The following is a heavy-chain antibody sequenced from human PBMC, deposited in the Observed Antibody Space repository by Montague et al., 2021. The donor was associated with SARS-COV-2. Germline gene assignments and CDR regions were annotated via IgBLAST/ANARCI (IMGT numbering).Heavy chain of an antibody. CDR2: ISSNSSYI. Sequence: SLRLSCAASAFTFSTYGMKWVRQAPGKGLEWVSSISSNSSYIYYADSVKGRFTISRDNAKNSLYLQMNTLRAEDTAVYYCAGGCDYGGNEAFDSWGQGTLVTVSS. CDR1: AFTFSTYG. D-gene: IGHD4-23*01. V-gene: IGHV3-21*01. J-gene: IGHJ4*02. CDR3: AGGCDYGGNEAFDS.